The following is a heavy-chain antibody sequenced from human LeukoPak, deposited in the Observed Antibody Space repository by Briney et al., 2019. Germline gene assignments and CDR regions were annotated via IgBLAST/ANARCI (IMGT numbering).Heavy chain of an antibody. V-gene: IGHV3-23*01. J-gene: IGHJ3*02. D-gene: IGHD3-10*01. CDR2: ISGSGGST. CDR3: ARDRHSPLRGGGDAFDI. Sequence: GGSLRLSCAASGFTFSNYAMSWVRQAPGKGLEWVSGISGSGGSTYYADSVKGRFTISRDNSKNTLYLQMNSLRAEDTAVYYCARDRHSPLRGGGDAFDIWGQGTMVTVSS. CDR1: GFTFSNYA.